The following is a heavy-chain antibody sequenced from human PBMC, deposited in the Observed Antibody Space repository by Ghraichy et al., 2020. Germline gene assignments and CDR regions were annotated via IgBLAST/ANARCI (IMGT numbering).Heavy chain of an antibody. CDR1: GFIFSSSA. D-gene: IGHD6-13*01. CDR3: AKDHRYGSS. V-gene: IGHV3-23*01. Sequence: GGSLRLSCEASGFIFSSSAMTWVRQAPGKGLEWVSSIRVNGDITYYADSVKGRFTISRDNSKNTLYLHMNSLRAEDTAVYYCAKDHRYGSSWGQGTLVTVTS. CDR2: IRVNGDIT. J-gene: IGHJ4*02.